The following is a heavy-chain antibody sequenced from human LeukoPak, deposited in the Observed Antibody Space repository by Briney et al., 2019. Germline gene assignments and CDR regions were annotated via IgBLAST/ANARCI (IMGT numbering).Heavy chain of an antibody. CDR1: GFTFSSYW. CDR3: ARVGYSSSWYNFDY. J-gene: IGHJ4*02. Sequence: PGGSLRLSCAASGFTFSSYWMHWVRHAPGKGLVWVSRIYSDGSSTSYADSVKGRFTISRDNAKNTLYLQMNSLRAEDTAVYYCARVGYSSSWYNFDYWGQGTLVTVSS. V-gene: IGHV3-74*01. CDR2: IYSDGSST. D-gene: IGHD6-13*01.